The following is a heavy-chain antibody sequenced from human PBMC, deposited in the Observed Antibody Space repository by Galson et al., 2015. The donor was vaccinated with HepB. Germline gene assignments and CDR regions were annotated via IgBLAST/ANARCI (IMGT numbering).Heavy chain of an antibody. Sequence: SLRLSCAASGFTVTSSYMSWVRQAPGKGLEWVSVVYSTGSTYYADSVKGRFSISRDNSKNTMFLQMSSLRVEDTGVYYCARGAVTMVWGANMGGNVWGQGTTVIVSS. CDR1: GFTVTSSY. CDR3: ARGAVTMVWGANMGGNV. CDR2: VYSTGST. J-gene: IGHJ6*02. V-gene: IGHV3-66*01. D-gene: IGHD3-10*01.